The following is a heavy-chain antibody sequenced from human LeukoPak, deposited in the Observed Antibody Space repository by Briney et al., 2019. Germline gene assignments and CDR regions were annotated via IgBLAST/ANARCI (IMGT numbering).Heavy chain of an antibody. V-gene: IGHV1-18*01. CDR3: ARDGSGWWDDY. CDR1: GGTFSSYA. J-gene: IGHJ4*02. CDR2: INAYNGDT. D-gene: IGHD6-19*01. Sequence: ASVKVSCKASGGTFSSYAISWVRQAPGQGLEWMGWINAYNGDTNYAQKFQGRVTLTTDTSTTTAYMELKSLRSDDTAVYYCARDGSGWWDDYWGQGTLVTVSS.